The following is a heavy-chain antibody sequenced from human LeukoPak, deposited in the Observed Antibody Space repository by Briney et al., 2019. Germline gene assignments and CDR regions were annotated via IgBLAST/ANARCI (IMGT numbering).Heavy chain of an antibody. Sequence: RSSETLSLTCTVSGGSISSYYWSWIRQPPGKGLEWIGYIYYSGSTNYNPSLKSRVTISVDTSKNQFSLKLSSVTAADTAVYYCARLRYYDSSGYSYFDYWGQGILVTVSS. V-gene: IGHV4-59*01. CDR2: IYYSGST. CDR1: GGSISSYY. D-gene: IGHD3-22*01. J-gene: IGHJ4*02. CDR3: ARLRYYDSSGYSYFDY.